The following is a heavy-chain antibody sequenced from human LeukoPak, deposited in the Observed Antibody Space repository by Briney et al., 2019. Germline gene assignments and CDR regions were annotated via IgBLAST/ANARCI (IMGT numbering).Heavy chain of an antibody. Sequence: PSETLSLTCTVSGGSISGYYWSWIRQPPGKGLEWIGFIYYSGSTNYNPSLKSRVTISVDTSKNQFSLNLNSVTAADTAVYYCARGNRPAAMIHWGQGTLVTVSS. J-gene: IGHJ4*02. CDR3: ARGNRPAAMIH. CDR2: IYYSGST. V-gene: IGHV4-59*12. CDR1: GGSISGYY. D-gene: IGHD2-2*01.